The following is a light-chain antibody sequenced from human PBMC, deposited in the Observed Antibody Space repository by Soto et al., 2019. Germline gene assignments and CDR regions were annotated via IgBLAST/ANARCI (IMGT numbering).Light chain of an antibody. Sequence: QSALAQPASVSGSPGQSITISCTTSSDDFGDFHYVSWYQQHPGKAPQLLIYDVSSRPSGVSNRFSGSQSGNTASLTISGLQPEDEAEHDCDAYSSSGNPFFVFVTGTKLTVL. CDR3: DAYSSSGNPFFV. V-gene: IGLV2-14*03. J-gene: IGLJ1*01. CDR2: DVS. CDR1: SDDFGDFHY.